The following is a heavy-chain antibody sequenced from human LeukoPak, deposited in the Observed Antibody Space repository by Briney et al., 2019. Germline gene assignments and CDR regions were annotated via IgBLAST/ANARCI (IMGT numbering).Heavy chain of an antibody. CDR2: IWYDGSNN. Sequence: PPGGSLRLSCAASGFTFSSYAMHWVRQAPGKGLEWVAVIWYDGSNNYYADSVKGRFTISRDNSKNTLYLQMNSLRAEDTAVYYCARERSYYFDYWGQGTLVTVSS. J-gene: IGHJ4*02. CDR1: GFTFSSYA. CDR3: ARERSYYFDY. V-gene: IGHV3-33*01.